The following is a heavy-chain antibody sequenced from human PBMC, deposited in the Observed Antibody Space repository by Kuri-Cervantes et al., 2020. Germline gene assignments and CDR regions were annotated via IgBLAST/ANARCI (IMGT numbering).Heavy chain of an antibody. D-gene: IGHD1-26*01. CDR3: ARSPFPDRRKWELPCRWFDP. CDR2: IYYSGST. Sequence: GSLRLSCTVSGGSISSRSYYWGWIRQPPGKGLEWIGSIYYSGSTYYNPSLKSRVTISVDTSKNQFSLKLSSVTAADTAVYYCARSPFPDRRKWELPCRWFDPWGQGTLVTVSS. V-gene: IGHV4-39*01. J-gene: IGHJ5*02. CDR1: GGSISSRSYY.